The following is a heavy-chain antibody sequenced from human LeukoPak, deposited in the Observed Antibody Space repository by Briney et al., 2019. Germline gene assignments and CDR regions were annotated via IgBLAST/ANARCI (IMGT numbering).Heavy chain of an antibody. Sequence: GGSLRLSCAASGFTFNDYYMSWIRQAPGKGLEWVSYISSSGTTIYYADSVKGRFTISRDNAKNSLYLQMTSLRAEDMALYYCARERYDYVWGSYRYFFDYWGQGTLVTVSS. V-gene: IGHV3-11*01. J-gene: IGHJ4*02. CDR1: GFTFNDYY. CDR2: ISSSGTTI. CDR3: ARERYDYVWGSYRYFFDY. D-gene: IGHD3-16*02.